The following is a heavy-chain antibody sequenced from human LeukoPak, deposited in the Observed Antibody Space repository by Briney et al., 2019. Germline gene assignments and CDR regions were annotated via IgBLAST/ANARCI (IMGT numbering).Heavy chain of an antibody. J-gene: IGHJ4*02. CDR1: GFTFSSYW. D-gene: IGHD2-15*01. CDR3: ARDYCSGGSCYFVDY. CDR2: INSDGSST. V-gene: IGHV3-74*01. Sequence: GGSLRLSCAASGFTFSSYWMHWVRQAPGKGLLWVSRINSDGSSTSYADSVKGRFTISRDNSKNTLYLQMNSLRAEDTAVYYCARDYCSGGSCYFVDYWGQGTLVTVSS.